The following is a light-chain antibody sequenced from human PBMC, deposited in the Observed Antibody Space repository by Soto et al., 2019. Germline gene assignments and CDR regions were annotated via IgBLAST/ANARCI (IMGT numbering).Light chain of an antibody. J-gene: IGKJ3*01. CDR3: PQYDDWPFT. CDR2: EAS. CDR1: QSGSSK. Sequence: EIVMTQSPGTLSVSPGERATLSCRASQSGSSKLAWYQQKPGQAPRVLIYEASTRATGIPASFSGSGSGTEFTLTISSLQSEDFAVYYCPQYDDWPFTFGPGTTVDIK. V-gene: IGKV3D-15*01.